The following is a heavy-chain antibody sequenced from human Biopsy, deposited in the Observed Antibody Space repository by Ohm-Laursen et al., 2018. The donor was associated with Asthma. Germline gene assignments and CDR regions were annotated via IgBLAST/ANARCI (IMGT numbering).Heavy chain of an antibody. V-gene: IGHV4-39*01. J-gene: IGHJ6*02. CDR1: SGSGGYMRSGNYY. CDR2: FFNMGPT. CDR3: VRGSSSWHHGPFHYYYGLDV. D-gene: IGHD6-13*01. Sequence: SETLSLTCSLSSGSGGYMRSGNYYWGWIRQPPGKGLGWFGGFFNMGPTTYTPSLESRVTVPADTSKNQFSLKLTSVTAADTAVYYCVRGSSSWHHGPFHYYYGLDVWGQGTTATVSS.